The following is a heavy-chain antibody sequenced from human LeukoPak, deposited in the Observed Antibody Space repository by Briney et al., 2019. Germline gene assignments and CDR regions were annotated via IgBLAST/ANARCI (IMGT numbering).Heavy chain of an antibody. V-gene: IGHV1-69*13. J-gene: IGHJ4*02. CDR3: ARAKRRSSGYYLSFDY. CDR2: IIPIFGTA. Sequence: SVKVFCKASGGTFSSYAISWVRQAPGQGLEWMGGIIPIFGTANYAQKFQGRVTITADESTSTAYMELSSLRSEDTAVYYCARAKRRSSGYYLSFDYWGQGTLVTVSS. D-gene: IGHD3-22*01. CDR1: GGTFSSYA.